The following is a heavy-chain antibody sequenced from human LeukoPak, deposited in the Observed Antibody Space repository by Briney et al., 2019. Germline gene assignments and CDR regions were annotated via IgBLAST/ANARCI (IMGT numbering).Heavy chain of an antibody. CDR3: ARDHRYGSGIRGVFDY. CDR2: ISAYNGNT. V-gene: IGHV1-18*01. J-gene: IGHJ4*02. D-gene: IGHD3-10*01. Sequence: ASVKVSCKASGYTFTSYGISWVRQAPGQGLEWMGWISAYNGNTNYAQKFQGRVTMTTDTSTSTAYMELRSLRSDDTAVYYCARDHRYGSGIRGVFDYWGQGTLVTVSS. CDR1: GYTFTSYG.